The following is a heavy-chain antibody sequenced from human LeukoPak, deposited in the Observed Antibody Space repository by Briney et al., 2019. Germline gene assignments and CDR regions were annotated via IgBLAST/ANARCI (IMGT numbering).Heavy chain of an antibody. CDR2: IYYSGST. CDR1: GGSISSYY. Sequence: SETLSLTCTVSGGSISSYYWSWIRQPPGKGLEWIGYIYYSGSTNYNPSLESRVTISVDTSKNQFSLKLSSVTAADTAVYYCARHKGGNYDKARLWAFDIWGQGTMVTVSS. CDR3: ARHKGGNYDKARLWAFDI. J-gene: IGHJ3*02. D-gene: IGHD3-22*01. V-gene: IGHV4-59*08.